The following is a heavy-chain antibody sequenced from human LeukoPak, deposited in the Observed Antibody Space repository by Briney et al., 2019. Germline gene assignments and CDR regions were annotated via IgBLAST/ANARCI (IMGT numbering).Heavy chain of an antibody. CDR3: ARDSVFDFWSGYYSSSSLNFDY. Sequence: SETLSLTCTVSGGSFSSYYWSWIRQPPGKGLEWIGYIYTSGSTNYNPSLKSRVTMSVDTSKNQFSLKLSSVTAADTAVYYCARDSVFDFWSGYYSSSSLNFDYWGQGTLVTVSS. CDR1: GGSFSSYY. V-gene: IGHV4-4*08. CDR2: IYTSGST. J-gene: IGHJ4*02. D-gene: IGHD3-3*01.